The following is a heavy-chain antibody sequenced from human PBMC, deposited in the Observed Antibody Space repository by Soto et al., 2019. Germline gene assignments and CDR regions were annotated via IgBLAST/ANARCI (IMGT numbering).Heavy chain of an antibody. CDR2: IKQDGSEK. CDR1: GFTFSSYW. Sequence: EVQLVESGGGLVQPGGSLRLSCAASGFTFSSYWMSWVRQAPGKGLEWVANIKQDGSEKYYVDSVKGRFTISRDNAKNSLYLQMNSLRAEDTAVYYCARDWLGYCSGGSCYSRYYYYGMDVWGHGTTVTVSS. V-gene: IGHV3-7*01. D-gene: IGHD2-15*01. J-gene: IGHJ6*02. CDR3: ARDWLGYCSGGSCYSRYYYYGMDV.